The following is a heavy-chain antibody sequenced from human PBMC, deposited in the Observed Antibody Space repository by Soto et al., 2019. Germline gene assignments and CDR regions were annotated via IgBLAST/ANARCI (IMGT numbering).Heavy chain of an antibody. CDR2: IYYSGST. J-gene: IGHJ4*02. V-gene: IGHV4-59*08. CDR3: ASHYSNYVPLFDY. D-gene: IGHD4-4*01. CDR1: GGSISSYY. Sequence: SETLSLTCTVSGGSISSYYWSWIRQPPGKGLEWIGYIYYSGSTNYNPSPKSRVTISVDTSKNQFSLKLSSVTAADTAVYYCASHYSNYVPLFDYWGRGTLVTVSS.